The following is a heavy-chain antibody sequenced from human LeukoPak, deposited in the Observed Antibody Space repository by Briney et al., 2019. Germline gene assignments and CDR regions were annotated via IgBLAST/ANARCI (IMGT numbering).Heavy chain of an antibody. J-gene: IGHJ5*02. CDR3: ARVPLMVYDNWFDP. V-gene: IGHV3-30*02. Sequence: GGSLRLSCAASGFMFSSYGMHWVRQAPGKGLEWVAFIRYDGSKKYYADSVKGRFTISRDNAKNSLYLQMNSLRAEDTALYYCARVPLMVYDNWFDPWGQGTLVTVSS. CDR1: GFMFSSYG. D-gene: IGHD2-8*01. CDR2: IRYDGSKK.